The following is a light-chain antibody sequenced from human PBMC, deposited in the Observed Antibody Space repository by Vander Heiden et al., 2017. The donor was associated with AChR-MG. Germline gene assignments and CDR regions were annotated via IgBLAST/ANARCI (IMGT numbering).Light chain of an antibody. CDR3: QQRDSTLWT. V-gene: IGKV1-39*01. CDR1: QSISSY. CDR2: AAS. Sequence: DIQMTQSPSSLSASVRDRVTITCRASQSISSYLNWYQQKPGKAPKLLIYAASSLQSGVPSRFSGSGSGTDFTLTISKLQPEDFATYYCQQRDSTLWTFGQGTKVEIK. J-gene: IGKJ1*01.